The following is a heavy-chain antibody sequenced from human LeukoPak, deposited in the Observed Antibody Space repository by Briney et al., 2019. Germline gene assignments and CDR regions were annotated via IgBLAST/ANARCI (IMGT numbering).Heavy chain of an antibody. D-gene: IGHD3-10*01. CDR3: ARGNNGSGSYYPGDDY. J-gene: IGHJ4*02. Sequence: ASVKVSCKASGYTFTSYDINWVRQATGRGLEWMGWMNPNSGNTGYAQKFQGRVTITRNTSISTAYMELSSLRSEDTAVYYCARGNNGSGSYYPGDDYWGQGTLVTVSS. CDR1: GYTFTSYD. CDR2: MNPNSGNT. V-gene: IGHV1-8*03.